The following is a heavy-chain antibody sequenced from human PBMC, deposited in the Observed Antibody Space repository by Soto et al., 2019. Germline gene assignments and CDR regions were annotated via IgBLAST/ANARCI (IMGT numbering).Heavy chain of an antibody. Sequence: GASVKVSCKASGYTFTSYGISWVRHAPGQRLEWMGWIIAGNGNTRYSQKFQGRVTLTRDTSATTAYMELSSLRSEDTAVHYCARPHYYASGSYDYYDYFDYWGQGTLVTVSS. CDR2: IIAGNGNT. J-gene: IGHJ4*02. CDR1: GYTFTSYG. V-gene: IGHV1-3*01. D-gene: IGHD3-10*01. CDR3: ARPHYYASGSYDYYDYFDY.